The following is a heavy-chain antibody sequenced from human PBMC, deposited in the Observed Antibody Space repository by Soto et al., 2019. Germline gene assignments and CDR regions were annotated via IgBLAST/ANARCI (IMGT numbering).Heavy chain of an antibody. Sequence: EVQLLESGGGLVQPGGSLRLSCAASGFSLRSYAMSWVRQAPGKGPEWVSGITASGGKTYYADSVKGRFTISRDNSKNTLYLQMNSLRAEDTALYFCAKDPNGDYVGAFDIWGQGTMVTVSS. D-gene: IGHD4-17*01. CDR3: AKDPNGDYVGAFDI. CDR2: ITASGGKT. J-gene: IGHJ3*02. CDR1: GFSLRSYA. V-gene: IGHV3-23*01.